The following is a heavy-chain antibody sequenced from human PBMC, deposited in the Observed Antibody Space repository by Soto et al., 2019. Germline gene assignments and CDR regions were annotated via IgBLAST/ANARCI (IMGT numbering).Heavy chain of an antibody. D-gene: IGHD2-2*01. J-gene: IGHJ6*03. CDR1: GFSFNNYG. CDR3: AKDSGYCSSSNCYDYYYYYMDV. Sequence: GGSLRLSCAASGFSFNNYGMHWVRQAPGKGLEWVAVISFDGSNKYYADSVKGRFTISRDNSKNTLYLQMNSLRAEDTAVYYWAKDSGYCSSSNCYDYYYYYMDVWGKGTTVTVS. V-gene: IGHV3-30*18. CDR2: ISFDGSNK.